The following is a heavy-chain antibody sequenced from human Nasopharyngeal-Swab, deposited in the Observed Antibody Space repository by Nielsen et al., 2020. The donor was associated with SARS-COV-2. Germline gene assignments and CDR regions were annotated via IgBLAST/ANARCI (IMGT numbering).Heavy chain of an antibody. CDR3: ARAGKPKPRLPILYSGSYHGKKYSFDYFDD. Sequence: SETLSLTCTVSGGSISNSYWSWIRQPPGKGLEWIGYIYYSGSTNYNPSLKGRVTISVDTSKNKFSLKLSSVTAADTAVYYCARAGKPKPRLPILYSGSYHGKKYSFDYFDDWGQGTLVTVSS. J-gene: IGHJ4*02. CDR1: GGSISNSY. D-gene: IGHD1-26*01. CDR2: IYYSGST. V-gene: IGHV4-59*01.